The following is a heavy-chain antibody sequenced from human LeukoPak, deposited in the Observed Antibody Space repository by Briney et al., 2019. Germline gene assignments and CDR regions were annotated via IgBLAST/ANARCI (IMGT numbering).Heavy chain of an antibody. CDR1: S. V-gene: IGHV3-21*01. CDR3: ARMSDGSPH. CDR2: ISSSSSYI. J-gene: IGHJ4*02. Sequence: SXNWVRXAPGKGLEWVSSISSSSSYIYYADSVKGRFTISRDNAKNSLYLQMNSLRAEDTAVYYCARMSDGSPHWGQGTLVTVSS. D-gene: IGHD6-25*01.